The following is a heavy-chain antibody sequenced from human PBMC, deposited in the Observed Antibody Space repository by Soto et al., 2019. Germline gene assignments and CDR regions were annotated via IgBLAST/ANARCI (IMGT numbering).Heavy chain of an antibody. CDR2: AYYSGTT. D-gene: IGHD3-3*01. V-gene: IGHV4-59*13. CDR3: AVWSALTQYYFDS. CDR1: GASFSGSY. J-gene: IGHJ4*01. Sequence: SETLSLTCAVSGASFSGSYWSWIRQPPGKGLEWIGYAYYSGTTVYNPSLKSRVSISVDTSKKHVSLRLNSVTAADTAVYYCAVWSALTQYYFDSWGHGTLVTRLL.